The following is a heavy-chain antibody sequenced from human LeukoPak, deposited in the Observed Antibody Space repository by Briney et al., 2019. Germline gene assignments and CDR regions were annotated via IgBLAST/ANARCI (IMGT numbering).Heavy chain of an antibody. CDR1: GGSFSGYY. Sequence: SETLSLTCAVYGGSFSGYYWSWIRQPPGKGLEWIGEINHSGSTNYNPSLKSRVTISVDTSKNQFSLKLSSVTAADTAVYYCASTDAYYYDSSGLAFDIWGQGTMVTVSS. CDR3: ASTDAYYYDSSGLAFDI. CDR2: INHSGST. V-gene: IGHV4-34*01. J-gene: IGHJ3*02. D-gene: IGHD3-22*01.